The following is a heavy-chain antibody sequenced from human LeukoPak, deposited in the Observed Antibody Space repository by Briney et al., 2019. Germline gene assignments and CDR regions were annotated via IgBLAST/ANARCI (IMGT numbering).Heavy chain of an antibody. J-gene: IGHJ5*02. CDR3: ARDRSSGYSGGWFDP. D-gene: IGHD6-19*01. V-gene: IGHV1-2*02. CDR1: GYTFTGYY. CDR2: INPNSYAT. Sequence: ASVKVSCKASGYTFTGYYMHWVRQAPGQGLECMGWINPNSYATKYAQNFQGRVTMTRDTSISTAYMELSGLRSDDTAVYYCARDRSSGYSGGWFDPWGQGTLVTVSS.